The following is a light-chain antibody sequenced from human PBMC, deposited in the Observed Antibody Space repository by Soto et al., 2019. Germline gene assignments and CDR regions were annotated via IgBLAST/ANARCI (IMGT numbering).Light chain of an antibody. J-gene: IGKJ5*01. CDR2: GAS. V-gene: IGKV3-15*01. Sequence: EIELTQSPVTLSASTGERATLSCRASHSVGNKLGWYQQRPGQAPRLLIIGASTRPTGVPAKFSGSGSGTEFSLTINNLQSEDSAIYFCHQYANWFPFTFGQGTRLEI. CDR1: HSVGNK. CDR3: HQYANWFPFT.